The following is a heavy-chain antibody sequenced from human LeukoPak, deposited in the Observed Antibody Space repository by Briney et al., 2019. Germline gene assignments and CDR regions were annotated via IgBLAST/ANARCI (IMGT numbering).Heavy chain of an antibody. CDR1: GGSFSSSSYY. CDR2: IYYSGST. Sequence: SETLSLTCTVSGGSFSSSSYYRGWIRQPPGKGLEWIGSIYYSGSTYYNPSLKSRVTISVDTSKNQFSLKVSSVTAADTAVYYCARYLLGMIVVVPNAAFDSWGQGTLVTVSS. J-gene: IGHJ4*02. D-gene: IGHD3-22*01. V-gene: IGHV4-39*01. CDR3: ARYLLGMIVVVPNAAFDS.